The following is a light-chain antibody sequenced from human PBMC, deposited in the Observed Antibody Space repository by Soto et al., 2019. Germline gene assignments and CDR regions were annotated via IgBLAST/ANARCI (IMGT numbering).Light chain of an antibody. Sequence: QSALTQPRSVSASPGQSVTISCTGTSSNVGGYNYVSWYQQNPGKAPKLMIYDASKRPPGVPDRFSGSKSGNAASLTISGLQAEDEADYYFCSYAASYTLVFGGGTKLTVL. CDR1: SSNVGGYNY. CDR2: DAS. V-gene: IGLV2-11*01. CDR3: CSYAASYTLV. J-gene: IGLJ3*02.